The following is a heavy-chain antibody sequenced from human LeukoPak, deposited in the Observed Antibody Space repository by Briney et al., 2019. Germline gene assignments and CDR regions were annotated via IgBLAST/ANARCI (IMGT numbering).Heavy chain of an antibody. CDR3: ARAPAIASSWYYWFDP. J-gene: IGHJ5*02. CDR1: GFTFSSYA. Sequence: GGSLRLSCAASGFTFSSYAMSWVRQAPGKGLEWVSTISGGGGTPYYADSVKGRFTISRDNSKNTLFLQMNSLRAEDTAVYYCARAPAIASSWYYWFDPWGQGTLVIVSS. CDR2: ISGGGGTP. V-gene: IGHV3-23*01. D-gene: IGHD6-13*01.